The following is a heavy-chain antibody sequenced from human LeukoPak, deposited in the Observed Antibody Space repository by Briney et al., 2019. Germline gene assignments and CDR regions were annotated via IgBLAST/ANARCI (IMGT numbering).Heavy chain of an antibody. Sequence: GGSLRLSCAASGFTFSSYSMNWVRQAPGKGLEWVSSISSSSSYIYYADSVKGRFTISRDNAKNSLYLQMNSLRAEDTAVYYCAPNPRRGTDSSLPRGDYWGQGTLVTVSS. J-gene: IGHJ4*02. CDR1: GFTFSSYS. CDR3: APNPRRGTDSSLPRGDY. CDR2: ISSSSSYI. V-gene: IGHV3-21*01. D-gene: IGHD6-6*01.